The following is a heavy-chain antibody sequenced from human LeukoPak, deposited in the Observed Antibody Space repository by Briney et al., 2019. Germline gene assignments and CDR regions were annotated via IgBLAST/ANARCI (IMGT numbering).Heavy chain of an antibody. Sequence: GGSLRLSCAASGFTFSRYAMSWVRQAPGKGLEWVSAISGSGGSTYYADSVKGRFTISRDNSKNTLYLQMNSLRAEDTAVYYCANGGFCSGGSCYPYYYYYGMDVWGQGTTVTVSS. J-gene: IGHJ6*02. D-gene: IGHD2-15*01. CDR3: ANGGFCSGGSCYPYYYYYGMDV. CDR1: GFTFSRYA. V-gene: IGHV3-23*01. CDR2: ISGSGGST.